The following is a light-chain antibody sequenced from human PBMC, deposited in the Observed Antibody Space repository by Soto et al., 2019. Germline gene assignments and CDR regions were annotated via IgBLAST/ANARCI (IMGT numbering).Light chain of an antibody. J-gene: IGLJ1*01. CDR1: SSDVGGYNY. Sequence: QSVLTQPASVSGPPGQSITISRTGTSSDVGGYNYVSWYQQHPGKAPKPMIYDVSNRPSRVSNRFSGSKSGNTASLTISGLQAEDEADYYCSSYTSSRGYVFGTGTRSPS. CDR3: SSYTSSRGYV. CDR2: DVS. V-gene: IGLV2-14*01.